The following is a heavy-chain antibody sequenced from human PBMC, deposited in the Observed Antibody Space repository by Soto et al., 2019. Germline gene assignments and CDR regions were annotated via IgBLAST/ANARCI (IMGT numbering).Heavy chain of an antibody. Sequence: SETLSLTCAVYGGSFSGYYWSWIRQPPGKGLEWIGEINHSGSTNYNPSLKSRVTISVDTSKNQFSLKLSSVTAADTAVYYCARFTIFGVANDAFDIWGQGTMVTVSS. CDR2: INHSGST. CDR1: GGSFSGYY. D-gene: IGHD3-3*01. CDR3: ARFTIFGVANDAFDI. V-gene: IGHV4-34*01. J-gene: IGHJ3*02.